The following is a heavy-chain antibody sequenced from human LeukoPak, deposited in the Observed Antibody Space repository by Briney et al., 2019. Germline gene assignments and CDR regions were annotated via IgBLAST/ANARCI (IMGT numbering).Heavy chain of an antibody. CDR3: ARESIAAGLRVWNQTPFNP. CDR2: INPSGGST. CDR1: GYTFTSYY. D-gene: IGHD6-25*01. J-gene: IGHJ5*02. V-gene: IGHV1-46*01. Sequence: ASVKVSCKASGYTFTSYYMHWVRQAPGQGLEWMGIINPSGGSTSYAQKFQGRVTMTRDTSTSTVYMELSGLRSEDTAVYYCARESIAAGLRVWNQTPFNPWGQGTLVTVSS.